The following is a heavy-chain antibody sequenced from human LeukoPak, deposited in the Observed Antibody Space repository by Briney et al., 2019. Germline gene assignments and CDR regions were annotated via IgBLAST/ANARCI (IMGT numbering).Heavy chain of an antibody. CDR3: ARGYYDYVWGSEYYFDY. V-gene: IGHV3-48*01. CDR1: GFTFSKYE. CDR2: ISSSSSTI. Sequence: GGSLRLSCLGSGFTFSKYEINWVRQAPGKGLEWVSYISSSSSTIYYADSVKGRFTISRDNAKNSLYLQMNSLRAEDTAVYYCARGYYDYVWGSEYYFDYWGQGTLVTVSS. D-gene: IGHD3-16*01. J-gene: IGHJ4*02.